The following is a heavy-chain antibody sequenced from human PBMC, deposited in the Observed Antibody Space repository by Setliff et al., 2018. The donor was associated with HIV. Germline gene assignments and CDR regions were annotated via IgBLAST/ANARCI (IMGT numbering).Heavy chain of an antibody. CDR1: GGSISSGGYY. CDR2: SYYSGSA. J-gene: IGHJ6*03. D-gene: IGHD3-10*01. V-gene: IGHV4-31*01. CDR3: ARARGLLPYYYLDV. Sequence: SETLSLTCSVSGGSISSGGYYWSWIRQHPGKGLEWIGYSYYSGSANYDPSLKGLVTMSVDTSKNQFSLKLSSVTAADTAVYYCARARGLLPYYYLDVWGKGTTVTVSS.